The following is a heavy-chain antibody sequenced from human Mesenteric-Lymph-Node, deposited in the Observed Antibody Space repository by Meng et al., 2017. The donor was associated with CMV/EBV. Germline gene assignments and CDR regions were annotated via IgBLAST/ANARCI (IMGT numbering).Heavy chain of an antibody. CDR2: IYPGDSDT. Sequence: GESLKISCKDSGYSFTNYWIAWVRQMPGKGLEWMGIIYPGDSDTRYSPSFQGQVTISVDKSISTAYLQWSSLKASDTAMYYCARSLSLAFDIWGQGTMVTVSS. J-gene: IGHJ3*02. D-gene: IGHD3-16*02. CDR3: ARSLSLAFDI. V-gene: IGHV5-51*01. CDR1: GYSFTNYW.